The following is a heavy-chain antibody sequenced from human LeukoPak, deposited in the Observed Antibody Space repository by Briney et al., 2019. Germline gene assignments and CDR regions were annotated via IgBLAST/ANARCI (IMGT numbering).Heavy chain of an antibody. D-gene: IGHD6-19*01. V-gene: IGHV1-3*01. Sequence: ASVKVSCKASGYTFTSYAMHWVRQAPGQRLEWMGWINAGNGNTKYSQKFQGRVTITRDTSASTAYMELSSLRSEDTAVYYCASGADSSGWYGFFDYWGQGTLVTVSS. J-gene: IGHJ4*02. CDR1: GYTFTSYA. CDR3: ASGADSSGWYGFFDY. CDR2: INAGNGNT.